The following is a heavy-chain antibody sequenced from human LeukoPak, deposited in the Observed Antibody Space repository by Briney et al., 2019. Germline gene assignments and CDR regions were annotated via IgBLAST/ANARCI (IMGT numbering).Heavy chain of an antibody. CDR3: ARVYGSGSWG. CDR2: ISSSSSYI. J-gene: IGHJ4*02. V-gene: IGHV3-21*01. Sequence: GGSLRLSCAASGFTFSNYNMNWVRQAPGKGLEWVSSISSSSSYIYYADSVKGRFTISRDNTKNSLYLQMNSLRAEDTAVYYCARVYGSGSWGWGQGTLVTVSS. D-gene: IGHD3-10*01. CDR1: GFTFSNYN.